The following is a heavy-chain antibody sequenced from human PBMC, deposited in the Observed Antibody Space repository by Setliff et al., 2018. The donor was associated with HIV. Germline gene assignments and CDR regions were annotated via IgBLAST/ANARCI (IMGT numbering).Heavy chain of an antibody. J-gene: IGHJ4*02. CDR2: IDHIGST. D-gene: IGHD3-16*01. CDR3: ARRAMWGDLDY. Sequence: PSETLSLTCGVSGETFRGYKWSWIRQYPGKGLEWIGEIDHIGSTTYNPSLKTRITVSSDTSKRQFSLKLSSVTAADTATYYCARRAMWGDLDYWGQGALVTVSS. CDR1: GETFRGYK. V-gene: IGHV4-34*01.